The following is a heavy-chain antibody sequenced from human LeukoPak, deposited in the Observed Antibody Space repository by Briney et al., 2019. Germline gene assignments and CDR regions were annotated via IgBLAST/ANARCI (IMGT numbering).Heavy chain of an antibody. CDR2: IYYSGST. D-gene: IGHD5-24*01. Sequence: SETLSLTCTVSGGSISSSSYYWGWIRQPPGKGLEWIGSIYYSGSTYYNLSLKSRVTISVDTSKNQFSLKLSSVTAADTAVYYCTGGMLQFDPWGQGTLVTVSS. CDR3: TGGMLQFDP. CDR1: GGSISSSSYY. V-gene: IGHV4-39*07. J-gene: IGHJ5*02.